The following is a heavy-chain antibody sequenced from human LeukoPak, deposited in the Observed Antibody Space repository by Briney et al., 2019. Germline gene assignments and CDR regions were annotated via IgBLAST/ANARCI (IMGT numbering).Heavy chain of an antibody. CDR3: ARDMIAVPPGWFDP. V-gene: IGHV1-18*04. Sequence: ASVKVSCKTSVYTFSTFVINWLRQAPGQELEGMGWINPYNDKIKFAEKFQGRVTVTTDASTSTGYMELRSLRSDDSAAYYCARDMIAVPPGWFDPWGQGTLVTVSS. CDR1: VYTFSTFV. J-gene: IGHJ5*02. D-gene: IGHD3-22*01. CDR2: INPYNDKI.